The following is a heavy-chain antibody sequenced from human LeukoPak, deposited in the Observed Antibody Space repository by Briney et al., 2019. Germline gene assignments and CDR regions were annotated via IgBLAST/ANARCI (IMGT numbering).Heavy chain of an antibody. Sequence: SETLSLTCTVSGYSISSGYYWGWIRQPPGKGLEWIGSIYHSGSTYYNPSLKSRVTISVDTSKNQFSLKLSSVTAAGTAVYYCARVGGDYNPPGFDYWGQGTLVTVSS. V-gene: IGHV4-38-2*02. D-gene: IGHD4-17*01. CDR1: GYSISSGYY. CDR3: ARVGGDYNPPGFDY. CDR2: IYHSGST. J-gene: IGHJ4*02.